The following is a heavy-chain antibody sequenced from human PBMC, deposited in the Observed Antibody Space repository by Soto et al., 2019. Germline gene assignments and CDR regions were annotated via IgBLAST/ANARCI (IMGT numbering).Heavy chain of an antibody. Sequence: QVQLVESGGGVVQPGRSLRLPCAASGFTFSNYGIHWVRKATGKGLEWVAVISYDGTNKYYADSVKGRFTISRDNPKNTVYLQMTTLRAEDTAVYYCAEDARAPNCGYGYFDYWGQGTLVTVSS. CDR2: ISYDGTNK. J-gene: IGHJ4*02. D-gene: IGHD5-12*01. CDR3: AEDARAPNCGYGYFDY. V-gene: IGHV3-30*18. CDR1: GFTFSNYG.